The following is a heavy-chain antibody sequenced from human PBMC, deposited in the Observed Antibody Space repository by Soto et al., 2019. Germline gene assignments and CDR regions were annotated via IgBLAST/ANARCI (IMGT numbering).Heavy chain of an antibody. V-gene: IGHV4-30-4*01. D-gene: IGHD2-2*01. CDR3: AREVPAESHYFDY. J-gene: IGHJ4*02. CDR1: GGSISSGDYY. CDR2: IYYSGST. Sequence: QVQLQESGPGLVKPSQTLSLTCTVSGGSISSGDYYWSWIRQPPGKGLEWIGYIYYSGSTYYNPSLKRRVTLSVSTSKNQFALKLSSVTAADTAVYYCAREVPAESHYFDYWGQGTLVTVSS.